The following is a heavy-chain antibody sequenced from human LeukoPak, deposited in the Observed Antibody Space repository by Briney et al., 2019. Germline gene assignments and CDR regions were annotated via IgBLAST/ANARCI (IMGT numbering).Heavy chain of an antibody. D-gene: IGHD3-22*01. V-gene: IGHV3-7*01. J-gene: IGHJ1*01. Sequence: SGGSLRLSCAAPGFTFTWVRQGPGKGLEWVANIKQDGSEKKYVDSVKGRITISRDNAKKTVSLQMNSLRPEDTGVYYCARAPSEIGGYYPEYFRHWGQGTLVTVSS. CDR1: GFTFT. CDR3: ARAPSEIGGYYPEYFRH. CDR2: IKQDGSEK.